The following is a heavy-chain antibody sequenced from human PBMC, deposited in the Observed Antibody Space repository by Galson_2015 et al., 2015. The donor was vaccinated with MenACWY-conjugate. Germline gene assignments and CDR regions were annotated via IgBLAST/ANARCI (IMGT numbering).Heavy chain of an antibody. J-gene: IGHJ4*02. CDR1: GGSISSHY. Sequence: LSLTCTVSGGSISSHYWSWFRQPPGKGLEWIAYIRDTGSLKDNPSLKSRVTMSADKSNNQFSLRLISVTAADTAVYYCARIPTRGSSFGYFDYWGQGILVAVSS. D-gene: IGHD3-3*01. CDR3: ARIPTRGSSFGYFDY. V-gene: IGHV4-59*08. CDR2: IRDTGSL.